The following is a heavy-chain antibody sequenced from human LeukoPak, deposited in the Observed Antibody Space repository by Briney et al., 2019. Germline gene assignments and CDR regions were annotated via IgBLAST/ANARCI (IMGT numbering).Heavy chain of an antibody. CDR1: GYTFTGYY. J-gene: IGHJ5*02. CDR2: INPNSGGT. CDR3: ARSTFSPCSSSSGQYNWFDP. Sequence: ASVKVSCKASGYTFTGYYMHWVRQAPGQGLEWMGWINPNSGGTNYAQKFQGRVTMTRDTSISTAYMELSRLRSDDTAVYYCARSTFSPCSSSSGQYNWFDPWGQGTLVTVSS. V-gene: IGHV1-2*02. D-gene: IGHD6-6*01.